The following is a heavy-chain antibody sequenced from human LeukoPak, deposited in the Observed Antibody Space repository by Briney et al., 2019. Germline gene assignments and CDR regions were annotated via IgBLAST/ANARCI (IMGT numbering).Heavy chain of an antibody. J-gene: IGHJ4*02. CDR2: NNPNGGGT. CDR1: GYTFTGYY. D-gene: IGHD7-27*01. V-gene: IGHV1-2*02. Sequence: VASVKVSCKASGYTFTGYYIHWVRQAPGQGLEWMAWNNPNGGGTNYAQKFQGRVAVTRDSSISTAYMELSGLTSDDTAVFYCARGTGAPNYFDYWGQGTLVTVSS. CDR3: ARGTGAPNYFDY.